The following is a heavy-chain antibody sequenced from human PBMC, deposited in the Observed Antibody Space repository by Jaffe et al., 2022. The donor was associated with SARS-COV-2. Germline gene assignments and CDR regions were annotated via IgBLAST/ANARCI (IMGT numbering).Heavy chain of an antibody. D-gene: IGHD3-10*02. CDR3: ARESRFGVLRNYYYYMDV. J-gene: IGHJ6*03. CDR1: GGSVSSGSYY. V-gene: IGHV4-61*01. CDR2: IYYSGST. Sequence: QVQLQESGPGLVKPSETLSLTCTVSGGSVSSGSYYWSWIRQPPGKGLEWIGYIYYSGSTNYNPSLKSRVTISVDTSKNQFSLKLSSVTAADTAVYYCARESRFGVLRNYYYYMDVWGKGTTVTVSS.